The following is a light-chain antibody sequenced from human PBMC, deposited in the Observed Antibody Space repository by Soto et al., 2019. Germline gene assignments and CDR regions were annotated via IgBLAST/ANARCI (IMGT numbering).Light chain of an antibody. CDR3: QQYGSSPWT. J-gene: IGKJ1*01. CDR2: GAS. Sequence: NVLTQSPATLSVSPGERATLSCRASQSVSSSYLAWYQQKPGQAPRLLIYGASSRATGIPDRFSGSGSGTDFTLTISRLEPEDFAVYYCQQYGSSPWTFGQGTKVDIK. V-gene: IGKV3-20*01. CDR1: QSVSSSY.